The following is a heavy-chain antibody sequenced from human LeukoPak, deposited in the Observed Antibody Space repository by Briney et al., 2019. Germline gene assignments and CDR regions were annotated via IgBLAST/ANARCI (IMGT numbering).Heavy chain of an antibody. CDR2: ISSSSGTI. CDR1: GFTLSSYS. V-gene: IGHV3-48*04. D-gene: IGHD3-22*01. CDR3: ATGGYYSDY. Sequence: LPGGSLRLSCAASGFTLSSYSMNWVRQAPGKGLEWVSYISSSSGTIYYADSVKGRFTISRDNARNSLYLQMNSLRAEDTAVYYCATGGYYSDYWGQGTLVTVSS. J-gene: IGHJ4*02.